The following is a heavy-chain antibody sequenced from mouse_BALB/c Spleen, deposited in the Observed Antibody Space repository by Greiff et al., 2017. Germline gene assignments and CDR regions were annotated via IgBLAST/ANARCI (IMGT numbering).Heavy chain of an antibody. J-gene: IGHJ2*01. V-gene: IGHV5-6-5*01. CDR2: ISSGGST. Sequence: EVKLMESGGGLVKPGGSLKLSCAASGFTFSSYAMSWVRQTPEKRLEWVASISSGGSTYYPDSVKGRFTISRDNARNILYLQMSSLRSEDTAMYYCARGRYGSSYVYFDYWGQGTTLTVSS. D-gene: IGHD1-1*01. CDR1: GFTFSSYA. CDR3: ARGRYGSSYVYFDY.